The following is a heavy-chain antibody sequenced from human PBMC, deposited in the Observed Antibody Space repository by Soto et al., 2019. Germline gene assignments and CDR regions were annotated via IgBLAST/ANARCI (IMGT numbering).Heavy chain of an antibody. CDR2: IWYDGSNK. D-gene: IGHD2-2*02. J-gene: IGHJ1*01. V-gene: IGHV3-33*01. Sequence: QVQLVESGGGVVQPGRSLRLSCAASGFTFSSYGMHWVRQAPGKGLEWVAVIWYDGSNKYYADSVKGRFTISRDNSKNTLYLQMNRLRAEDTAVYYCARDRGKVSIPPRANYFQHWGQGTLVTVSS. CDR3: ARDRGKVSIPPRANYFQH. CDR1: GFTFSSYG.